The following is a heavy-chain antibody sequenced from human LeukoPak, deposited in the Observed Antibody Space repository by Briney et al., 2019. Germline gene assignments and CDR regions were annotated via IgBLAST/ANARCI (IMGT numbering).Heavy chain of an antibody. J-gene: IGHJ3*02. CDR1: GYTFTAYY. Sequence: ASVKVSCKASGYTFTAYYIYWVRQGPRQGLEWMGWLNPNSGVTRYAQKFQGGVTVTRDSSISTAYMELSSLTSDDTAVYCCARDRGAPDAFDIWGQGTLVTVSS. CDR3: ARDRGAPDAFDI. CDR2: LNPNSGVT. V-gene: IGHV1-2*02. D-gene: IGHD4-17*01.